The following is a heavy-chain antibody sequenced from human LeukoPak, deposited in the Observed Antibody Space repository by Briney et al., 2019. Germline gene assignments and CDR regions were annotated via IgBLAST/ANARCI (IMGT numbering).Heavy chain of an antibody. CDR1: GFIFSNFE. D-gene: IGHD2-15*01. V-gene: IGHV3-48*03. J-gene: IGHJ4*02. CDR3: AKGPRDPTEFCSGGRCSPTYDV. Sequence: PGGSLRLSCAASGFIFSNFEMNWVRQAPGKGLGWVSYISSSGRTIYYAESMKGRFTMSRDNAKNSLYLQMSSLRVEDTAVYYCAKGPRDPTEFCSGGRCSPTYDVWGQGTLVTVSS. CDR2: ISSSGRTI.